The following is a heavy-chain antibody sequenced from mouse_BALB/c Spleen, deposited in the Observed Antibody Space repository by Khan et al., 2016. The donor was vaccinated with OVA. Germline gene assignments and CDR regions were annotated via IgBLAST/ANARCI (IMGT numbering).Heavy chain of an antibody. CDR1: GYSITSGYG. J-gene: IGHJ2*01. CDR3: ARTARIKY. V-gene: IGHV3-2*02. D-gene: IGHD1-2*01. CDR2: ISYSGST. Sequence: VQLKESGPGLVKPSQSLSLTCTVTGYSITSGYGWNWIRQFPGNKLEWMGYISYSGSTNYNPSLKSRISITRDTSKNQFFLQLNAVTTEDTDTYYCARTARIKYWGQGTTLTVSS.